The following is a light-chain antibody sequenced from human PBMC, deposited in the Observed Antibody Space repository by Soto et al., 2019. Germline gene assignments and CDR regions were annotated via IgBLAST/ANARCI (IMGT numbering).Light chain of an antibody. CDR1: SSSAGSVYN. CDR2: DNT. Sequence: QPVLTQPPSVSGAPGQRVTISCTGSSSSAGSVYNVHWYQQRPGTAPKLLIYDNTDRPSGVPDRFSGSKSGTSASLAITGLQAEDEADYYCQSYDSGLGGYVIFGGGTQLTVL. J-gene: IGLJ2*01. V-gene: IGLV1-40*01. CDR3: QSYDSGLGGYVI.